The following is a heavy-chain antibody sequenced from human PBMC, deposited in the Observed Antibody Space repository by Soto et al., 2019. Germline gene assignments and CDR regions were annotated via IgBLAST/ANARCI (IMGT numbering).Heavy chain of an antibody. D-gene: IGHD6-13*01. CDR3: ARAYSRSWWYNWFDH. V-gene: IGHV4-31*03. CDR2: IYYSGST. Sequence: PSETLSLTCTVSGGSISSGGYYWSWIRQHPGKGLEWIGYIYYSGSTYYNPSLKSRVTISVDTSKNQFSLKLSSVTAADTAVYYCARAYSRSWWYNWFDHWGQGTLVTVSS. CDR1: GGSISSGGYY. J-gene: IGHJ5*02.